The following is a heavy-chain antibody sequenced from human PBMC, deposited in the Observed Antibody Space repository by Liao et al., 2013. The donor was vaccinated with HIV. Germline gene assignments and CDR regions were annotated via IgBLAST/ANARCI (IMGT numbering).Heavy chain of an antibody. CDR3: ATSHGGHVFDI. D-gene: IGHD2-2*01. Sequence: QVQLQESGPGLVKPSETLSLTCNVSGASISSYYWSWIRQPAGKGLEWIGRIYTSGSTNYNPSLKSRVTLSLDTPKDQFSLDLDSVTAADTAIYYCATSHGGHVFDIWGQGTMVVVSS. CDR2: IYTSGST. CDR1: GASISSYY. V-gene: IGHV4-4*07. J-gene: IGHJ3*02.